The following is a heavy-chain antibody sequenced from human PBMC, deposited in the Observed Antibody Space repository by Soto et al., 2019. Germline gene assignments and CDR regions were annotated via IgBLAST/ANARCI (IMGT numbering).Heavy chain of an antibody. J-gene: IGHJ4*03. CDR3: ARDGREHGGVSTSYESFDN. Sequence: ASVKVSCKTSGYSFTTYGISWVRQAPGQGLEWMGGIIPNFGAANYAQKFQGRVTITADASTSTAYMELSSLRSEDTAVYYCARDGREHGGVSTSYESFDNWGHGTLVTVSS. D-gene: IGHD3-22*01. CDR2: IIPNFGAA. CDR1: GYSFTTYG. V-gene: IGHV1-69*13.